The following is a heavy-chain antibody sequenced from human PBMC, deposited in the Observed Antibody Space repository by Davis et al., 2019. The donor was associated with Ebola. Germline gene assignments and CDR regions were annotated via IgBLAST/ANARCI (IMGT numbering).Heavy chain of an antibody. V-gene: IGHV1-2*06. Sequence: ASVKVSCKASGYTFTGYNMHWVRQAPGQGLEWMGRIISNSGGTNYAQKFQGRVTMTRDTSINTAYMELSSLRSDDTAVYYCARGHSYGFEYWGQGALVTVSS. CDR3: ARGHSYGFEY. J-gene: IGHJ4*02. D-gene: IGHD5-18*01. CDR1: GYTFTGYN. CDR2: IISNSGGT.